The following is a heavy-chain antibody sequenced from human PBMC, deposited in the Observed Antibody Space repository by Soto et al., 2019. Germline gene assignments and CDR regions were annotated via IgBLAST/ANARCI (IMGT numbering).Heavy chain of an antibody. J-gene: IGHJ6*02. CDR3: AKEKMYQAQIAAHRGMDV. CDR2: ISYDRNNK. Sequence: QVHLVESGGGVVQPGRSLRLSCAASGFTFSSFGMHWVRQAPGKGLEWVAVISYDRNNKYYADSVKGRFTISRDNSKNTLYLQMNSLRAEDTDVYFCAKEKMYQAQIAAHRGMDVWGQGTAVTVSS. V-gene: IGHV3-30*18. CDR1: GFTFSSFG. D-gene: IGHD6-6*01.